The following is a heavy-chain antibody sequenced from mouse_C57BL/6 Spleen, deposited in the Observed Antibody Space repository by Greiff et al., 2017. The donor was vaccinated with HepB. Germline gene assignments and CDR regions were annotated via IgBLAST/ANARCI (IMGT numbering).Heavy chain of an antibody. CDR3: ARRRNGYYGYFDV. CDR1: GYTFTSYD. CDR2: IYPRDGST. Sequence: QVQLQQSGPELVKPGASVKLSCKASGYTFTSYDINWVKQRPGQGLEWIGWIYPRDGSTKYNEKFKGKATLTVDTSSSTAYMELHSLTSEDSAVYFCARRRNGYYGYFDVWGTGTTVTVSS. D-gene: IGHD2-2*01. J-gene: IGHJ1*03. V-gene: IGHV1-85*01.